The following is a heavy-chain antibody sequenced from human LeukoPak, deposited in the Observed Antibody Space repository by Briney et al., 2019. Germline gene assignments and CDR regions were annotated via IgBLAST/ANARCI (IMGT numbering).Heavy chain of an antibody. D-gene: IGHD6-6*01. Sequence: PGGSLRLSCAVSGFTFSSYSMNWVRQAPGKGLEWVSYISSSSSTIYYADSVKGRFTISRDNAKNSLYLQMNSLRAEDTAVYYCARGDSSSSRDMDVWGKGTTVTVSS. V-gene: IGHV3-48*01. CDR3: ARGDSSSSRDMDV. J-gene: IGHJ6*03. CDR1: GFTFSSYS. CDR2: ISSSSSTI.